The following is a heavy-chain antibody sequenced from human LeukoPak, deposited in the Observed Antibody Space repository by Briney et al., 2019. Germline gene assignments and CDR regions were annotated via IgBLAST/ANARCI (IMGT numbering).Heavy chain of an antibody. D-gene: IGHD4-17*01. J-gene: IGHJ3*02. Sequence: PGGSLRLSCAASGFTFSTFNMNWVRQAPGKGLEWVSHISRRSAIKRFADSVKGRFTISRDNAKNSLYLQMNSLRAEDTAVYYCARPLTTANPIDAFDIWGQGTMVTVSS. CDR3: ARPLTTANPIDAFDI. V-gene: IGHV3-48*04. CDR1: GFTFSTFN. CDR2: ISRRSAIK.